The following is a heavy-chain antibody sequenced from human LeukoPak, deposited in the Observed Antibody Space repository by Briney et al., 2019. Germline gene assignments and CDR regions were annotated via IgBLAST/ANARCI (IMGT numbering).Heavy chain of an antibody. D-gene: IGHD1-26*01. Sequence: GASVKVSCKASGGTFSSYAISWVRQAPGQGLEWMGGIIPIFGTANYAQKFQGRVTITADESTSTAYMELSSLRSEDTAMYYCARDRGQVGLFDYWGQGTLVTVSS. CDR1: GGTFSSYA. CDR2: IIPIFGTA. CDR3: ARDRGQVGLFDY. V-gene: IGHV1-69*13. J-gene: IGHJ4*02.